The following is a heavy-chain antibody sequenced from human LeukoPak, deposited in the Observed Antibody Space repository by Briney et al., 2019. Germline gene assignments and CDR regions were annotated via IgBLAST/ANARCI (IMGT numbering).Heavy chain of an antibody. CDR3: ARDPYSGYDSYYFDY. CDR2: IWYDGSNK. Sequence: GRSLRLSCAASRFTFSSYGMHCVRQAPGKGLEWVAVIWYDGSNKYYADSVKGRFTISRDNSKNTLYLQMNSLRAEDTAVYYCARDPYSGYDSYYFDYWGQGTLVTVSS. CDR1: RFTFSSYG. V-gene: IGHV3-33*01. D-gene: IGHD5-12*01. J-gene: IGHJ4*02.